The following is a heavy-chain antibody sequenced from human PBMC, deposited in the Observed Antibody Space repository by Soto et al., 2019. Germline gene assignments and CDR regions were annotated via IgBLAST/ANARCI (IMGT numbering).Heavy chain of an antibody. CDR2: ISHSDHST. Sequence: EVQLLESGGGLVQPGGSLRLSCAASGFPFSRCAMNWVRPAPGKGLEWVSTISHSDHSTYYADSVKGRFTVSRDNSENTLDLQMNSLRAEDTAIYYCAKRGGDSGWGDFDSWGQGTLVTVSS. V-gene: IGHV3-23*01. CDR3: AKRGGDSGWGDFDS. J-gene: IGHJ4*02. CDR1: GFPFSRCA. D-gene: IGHD6-19*01.